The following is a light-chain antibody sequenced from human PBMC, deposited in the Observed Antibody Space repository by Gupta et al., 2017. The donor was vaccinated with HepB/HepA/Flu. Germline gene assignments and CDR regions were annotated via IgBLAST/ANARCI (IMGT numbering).Light chain of an antibody. CDR3: QQRSNWPPWT. Sequence: EIVLTQSPTTLSLSPGERATLSCRASQSTSTYLAWYQQKPGQAPRLLIYEASNRATGVPARFSGSGSGTDFTLSISSLEPEDFAVYYCQQRSNWPPWTFGQGTKVEIK. J-gene: IGKJ1*01. CDR2: EAS. V-gene: IGKV3-11*01. CDR1: QSTSTY.